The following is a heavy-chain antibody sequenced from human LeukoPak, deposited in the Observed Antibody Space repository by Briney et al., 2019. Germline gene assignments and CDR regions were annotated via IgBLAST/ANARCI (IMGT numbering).Heavy chain of an antibody. D-gene: IGHD6-13*01. CDR2: IIPIFGTA. CDR1: GGTFSSYA. CDR3: ARDSSSWPLYYYYGMDV. Sequence: SVTVSCKASGGTFSSYAISWVRQAPGQGLEWMGGIIPIFGTANYAQKFQGRVTITADESTSTAYMELSSLRSEDTAVYYCARDSSSWPLYYYYGMDVWGQGTTVTVSS. V-gene: IGHV1-69*13. J-gene: IGHJ6*02.